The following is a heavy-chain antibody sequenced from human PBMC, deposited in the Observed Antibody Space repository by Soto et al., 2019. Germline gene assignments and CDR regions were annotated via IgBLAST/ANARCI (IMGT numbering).Heavy chain of an antibody. CDR1: GYTFAAYY. CDR3: ARDTDYGDYWGYFFDS. V-gene: IGHV1-2*02. D-gene: IGHD4-17*01. J-gene: IGHJ4*02. Sequence: QVQLVQSGAEVKKPGASVKVSCKTSGYTFAAYYIHWIRQAPGQGLEWMGWINPTSVGTGYAQNFQDRVTMTRDTSISTAYMELRRLNSDDTAVYYCARDTDYGDYWGYFFDSWGQGTPVTVSS. CDR2: INPTSVGT.